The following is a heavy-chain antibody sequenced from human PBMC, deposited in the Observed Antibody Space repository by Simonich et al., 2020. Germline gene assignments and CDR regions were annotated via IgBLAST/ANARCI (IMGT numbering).Heavy chain of an antibody. CDR2: NYYSGST. CDR3: ARWAYSSSYFDY. V-gene: IGHV4-39*01. J-gene: IGHJ4*02. CDR1: GGSISSSSYY. Sequence: QLQLQESGPGLVKPSETLSLTCTVSGGSISSSSYYWGWIRQPPGKGLEWIGSNYYSGSTYYNPPPKRRVTISGDTSKNQVSLKLSSVTAADTAVYYCARWAYSSSYFDYWGQGTLVTVSS. D-gene: IGHD6-6*01.